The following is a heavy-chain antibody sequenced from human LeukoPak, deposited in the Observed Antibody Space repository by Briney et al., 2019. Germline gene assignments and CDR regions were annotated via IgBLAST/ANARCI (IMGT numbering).Heavy chain of an antibody. D-gene: IGHD5-12*01. Sequence: GGSLRLSCAASGFTFDDYGLSWVRQPPGKGLEWVGVINWNGGSKGYAASVRGRFTISRDNDKNSLFLQMNSLRAEDTALYYCARDHYTGLGCYFDYCGQGTIVNVSS. J-gene: IGHJ4*02. V-gene: IGHV3-20*04. CDR2: INWNGGSK. CDR3: ARDHYTGLGCYFDY. CDR1: GFTFDDYG.